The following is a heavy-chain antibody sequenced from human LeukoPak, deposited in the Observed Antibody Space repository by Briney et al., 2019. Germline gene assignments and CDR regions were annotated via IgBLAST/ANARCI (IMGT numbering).Heavy chain of an antibody. CDR1: GDSVSSNSAA. D-gene: IGHD3-10*01. Sequence: SQTLSLTCAISGDSVSSNSAAWNWIRQSPSRGLEWLGRTYYRSKWYNDYAVSVKGRITINPDTSKNQFSLQLNSVTPEDTAVCYCARDGFLPYGSGSYRGMDVWGKGTTVTVSS. V-gene: IGHV6-1*01. J-gene: IGHJ6*04. CDR2: TYYRSKWYN. CDR3: ARDGFLPYGSGSYRGMDV.